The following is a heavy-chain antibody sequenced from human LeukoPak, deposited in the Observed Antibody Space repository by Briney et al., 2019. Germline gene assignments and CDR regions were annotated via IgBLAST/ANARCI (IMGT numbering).Heavy chain of an antibody. CDR3: ARIEITAMVKKNWFDP. CDR2: INHSGST. D-gene: IGHD5-18*01. J-gene: IGHJ5*02. CDR1: GGSFSGYY. V-gene: IGHV4-34*01. Sequence: PSETLSLTCAVYGGSFSGYYWSWIRQPPGKGLEWIGEINHSGSTNYNPSLKSRVTISVDTSKNQFSLKLSSVTAADTAVYYCARIEITAMVKKNWFDPWGQGTLVTVSS.